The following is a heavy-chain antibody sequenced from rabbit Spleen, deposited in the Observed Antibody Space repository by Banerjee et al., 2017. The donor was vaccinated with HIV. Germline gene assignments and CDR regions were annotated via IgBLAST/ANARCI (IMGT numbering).Heavy chain of an antibody. CDR1: GVSFSSSSY. D-gene: IGHD1-1*01. CDR2: IDTGSSGFT. J-gene: IGHJ3*01. CDR3: ARDPNYASGHYIYKF. V-gene: IGHV1S40*01. Sequence: QSLEESGGDLVKPGASLTLTCTASGVSFSSSSYMCWVRQAPGKGLEWIACIDTGSSGFTYFATWAKGRFTCSKTSSTTVTLQMTRLTAADTATYFCARDPNYASGHYIYKFWGPGTLVTVS.